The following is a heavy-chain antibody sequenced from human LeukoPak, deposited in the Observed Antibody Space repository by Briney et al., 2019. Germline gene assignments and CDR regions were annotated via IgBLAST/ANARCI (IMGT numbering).Heavy chain of an antibody. V-gene: IGHV4-39*07. J-gene: IGHJ3*02. D-gene: IGHD3-9*01. CDR3: AREASGGYDILNGYFNSGFDI. CDR1: GGSLITANFF. Sequence: SETLSLTCAVSGGSLITANFFWGWIRQPPGKGLEWIGSVYYSGKTYYNPSLKSRVSISVDTSKNQYSLRLTSVTAADTAVYYCAREASGGYDILNGYFNSGFDIWGQGTTVTASS. CDR2: VYYSGKT.